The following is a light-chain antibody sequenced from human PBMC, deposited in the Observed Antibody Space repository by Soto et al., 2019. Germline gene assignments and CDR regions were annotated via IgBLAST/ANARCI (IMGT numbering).Light chain of an antibody. Sequence: SYQLTPSPSVSVAPGQTARITCGGNNIGSKNVHWFQQRPGQAPVLVVFDDDDRPSGIPDRFSGSNSGNTATLTTSRVEAGDEADYYCQVWDSDVLHHVFGTGTKVTVL. CDR3: QVWDSDVLHHV. CDR2: DDD. CDR1: NIGSKN. V-gene: IGLV3-21*02. J-gene: IGLJ1*01.